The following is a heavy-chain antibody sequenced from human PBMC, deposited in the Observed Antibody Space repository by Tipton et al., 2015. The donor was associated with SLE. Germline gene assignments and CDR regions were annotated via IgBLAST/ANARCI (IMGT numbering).Heavy chain of an antibody. D-gene: IGHD3-16*01. CDR1: GGSISSYY. Sequence: TLSLTCTVSGGSISSYYWSWIRQPPGKGLEWIGEINHGRSTNYNPSLKSRVTISVDTSKNQFSLKLSSVTAADTAVYFCARGRPGATQAWGGYFYYMDVWGKGTTVTVSS. J-gene: IGHJ6*03. CDR2: INHGRST. V-gene: IGHV4-34*01. CDR3: ARGRPGATQAWGGYFYYMDV.